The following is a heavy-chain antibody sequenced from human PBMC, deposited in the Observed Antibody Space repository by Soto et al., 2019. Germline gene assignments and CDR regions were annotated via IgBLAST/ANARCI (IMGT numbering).Heavy chain of an antibody. J-gene: IGHJ6*03. Sequence: GGSLRLSCAASGFTFSSYGMHWVRQAPGKGLEWVAVISYDGSNKYYADSVKGRFTISRDNSKNTLYLQMNSLRAEDTAVYYCAKDSLRITIFGVVIMSPKNYYYYYMDVWGKGTTVTVSS. V-gene: IGHV3-30*18. CDR1: GFTFSSYG. CDR3: AKDSLRITIFGVVIMSPKNYYYYYMDV. CDR2: ISYDGSNK. D-gene: IGHD3-3*01.